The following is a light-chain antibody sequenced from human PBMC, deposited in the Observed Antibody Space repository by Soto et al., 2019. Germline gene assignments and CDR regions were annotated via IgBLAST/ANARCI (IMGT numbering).Light chain of an antibody. V-gene: IGLV2-14*03. CDR3: SSYTSTNSL. Sequence: QSALTQPASVSGSPGESITISCTGTSSDVGAYNYVSWYQQHPGKAPKLMIYDVSNRPSGVSNRFSGSKSGNTASLTISGLQAEVEADYYCSSYTSTNSLFGGGTKLTVL. CDR1: SSDVGAYNY. CDR2: DVS. J-gene: IGLJ2*01.